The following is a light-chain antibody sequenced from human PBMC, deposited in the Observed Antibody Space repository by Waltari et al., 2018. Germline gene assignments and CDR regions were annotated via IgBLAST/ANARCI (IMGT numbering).Light chain of an antibody. CDR1: QSVSSSS. CDR3: QQYASSPWT. J-gene: IGKJ1*01. CDR2: GAS. Sequence: EIVLTQSPGTLSLSPGERATLSCRASQSVSSSSLAWFQQRPGQAPGLLIFGASSRATGIPDRFSGSGSGTDFTLTISRLEPEDFALYFCQQYASSPWTFGQGTKVEIK. V-gene: IGKV3-20*01.